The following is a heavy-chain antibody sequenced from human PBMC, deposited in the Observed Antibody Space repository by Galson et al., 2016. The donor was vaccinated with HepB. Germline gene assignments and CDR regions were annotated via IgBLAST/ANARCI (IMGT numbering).Heavy chain of an antibody. J-gene: IGHJ4*02. V-gene: IGHV4-61*01. CDR1: GGSVSSGSNY. CDR3: ARVYAPDGLWPEGYADY. Sequence: SETLSLTCTVSGGSVSSGSNYWTWIRQPPGKGLEWIGFIYYSGTTNYNPSLKSRVTMSVDTSKNQFSLKLSSVTAADTAIYYCARVYAPDGLWPEGYADYWGQGTLVSASS. D-gene: IGHD2-8*01. CDR2: IYYSGTT.